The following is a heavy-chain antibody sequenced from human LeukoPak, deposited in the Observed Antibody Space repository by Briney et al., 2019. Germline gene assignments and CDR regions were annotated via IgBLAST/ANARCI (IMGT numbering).Heavy chain of an antibody. V-gene: IGHV4-4*07. CDR2: IYTSGST. Sequence: PSETLSLTCTVSGGSISSYYWSWIRQPAGKGLEWIGRIYTSGSTNYNPSLKSRVTMSVDTSKNQFSLKLSSVTAADTAVYYCARTEADDYYGSSGSKYYYYYMDVWGKGTTVTVSS. D-gene: IGHD3-22*01. CDR3: ARTEADDYYGSSGSKYYYYYMDV. J-gene: IGHJ6*03. CDR1: GGSISSYY.